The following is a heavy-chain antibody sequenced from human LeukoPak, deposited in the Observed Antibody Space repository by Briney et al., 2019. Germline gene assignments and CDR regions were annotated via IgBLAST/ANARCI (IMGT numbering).Heavy chain of an antibody. J-gene: IGHJ4*02. CDR1: GYTFTGYY. V-gene: IGHV1-2*02. Sequence: ASVKVSCKASGYTFTGYYVHWVRQAPGQGLEWMGWINPNSGGTNYAQKFQGRVTMTRDTSISTAYMELSRLRSDDTAVYYCARGGGSYYEVFFDYWGQGTLVTVSS. CDR3: ARGGGSYYEVFFDY. CDR2: INPNSGGT. D-gene: IGHD1-26*01.